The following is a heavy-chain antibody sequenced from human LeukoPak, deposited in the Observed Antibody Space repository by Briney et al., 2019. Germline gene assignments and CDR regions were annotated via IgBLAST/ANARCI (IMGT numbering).Heavy chain of an antibody. V-gene: IGHV3-7*01. D-gene: IGHD5-12*01. CDR3: ARDGGVSGYDLLDY. CDR1: GFTFSSLW. Sequence: GGSLRLSCAASGFTFSSLWMTWVRQAPGKGLEWVANINQDGSEKYFVDSVKGRFTISRDNAKNSVFLQMNSLTVEDTAVYYCARDGGVSGYDLLDYWGQGTLVSVSS. J-gene: IGHJ4*02. CDR2: INQDGSEK.